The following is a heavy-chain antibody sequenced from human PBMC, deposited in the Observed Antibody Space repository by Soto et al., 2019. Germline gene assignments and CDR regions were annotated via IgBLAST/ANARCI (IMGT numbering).Heavy chain of an antibody. Sequence: PEGSLRISCTAPGFTLTSYGMGWVRQAPGKGLQWVSTIRGDGGQTHYTDSVKGRFSISRDNSKNTVYLQMDSLRAEDTAMYFCARDVGLDSDDFFAYWGQGTQVTVSS. CDR1: GFTLTSYG. D-gene: IGHD3-9*01. V-gene: IGHV3-23*01. CDR3: ARDVGLDSDDFFAY. CDR2: IRGDGGQT. J-gene: IGHJ4*02.